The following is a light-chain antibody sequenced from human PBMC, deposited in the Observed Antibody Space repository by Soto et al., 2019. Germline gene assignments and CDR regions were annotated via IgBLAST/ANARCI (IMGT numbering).Light chain of an antibody. CDR2: DAP. CDR3: QQRSSWPRT. Sequence: EIVLTQSPATLSLSPGERATLSCRASQSVSSYLAWYQQKPGQAPRLLIYDAPTRATGIPARFSGSGSGTDFTLTISSLGPEDFAVYYCQQRSSWPRTFGPGTKVDIK. CDR1: QSVSSY. V-gene: IGKV3-11*01. J-gene: IGKJ3*01.